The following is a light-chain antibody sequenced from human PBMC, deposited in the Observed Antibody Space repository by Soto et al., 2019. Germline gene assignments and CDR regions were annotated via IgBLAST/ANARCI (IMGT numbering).Light chain of an antibody. Sequence: QSALTQPPSASGSLGQSVTISCTGTSSDVGYSNYVSWYQQHPGKAPKLIIYDVSNRPSGVPYHFSGSKSGNTASLTVSGLQAEDEYDYFCSANAGSSTLFGGGTQLTVL. CDR1: SSDVGYSNY. CDR3: SANAGSSTL. J-gene: IGLJ2*01. V-gene: IGLV2-8*01. CDR2: DVS.